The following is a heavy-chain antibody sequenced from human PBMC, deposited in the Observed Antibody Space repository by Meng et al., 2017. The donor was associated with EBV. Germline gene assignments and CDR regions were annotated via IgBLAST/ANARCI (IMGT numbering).Heavy chain of an antibody. CDR3: ARGVEENGSHYPFDS. J-gene: IGHJ4*02. CDR1: GGTFSSYA. D-gene: IGHD1-1*01. CDR2: INTYSGKA. Sequence: QVQLVQAGAEVKKPGSSVKVSCKASGGTFSSYAINWMRQVPGQGLEWMGWINTYSGKATFAQGFTGRFVFSLDTPVTTAHLQISGLKTEDSAVYYCARGVEENGSHYPFDSWGQGTLVTVSS. V-gene: IGHV7-4-1*02.